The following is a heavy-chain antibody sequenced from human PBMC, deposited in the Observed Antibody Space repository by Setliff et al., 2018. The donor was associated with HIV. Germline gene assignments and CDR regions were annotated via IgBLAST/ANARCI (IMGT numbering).Heavy chain of an antibody. V-gene: IGHV1-69*13. CDR2: ILPIFHTT. D-gene: IGHD5-12*01. CDR1: GDIFSSYA. Sequence: GASVKVSCKASGDIFSSYAISWVRQAPGQGLEWMGGILPIFHTTKYAQKFQDRVTITADESTTTVYMEVRSLKSEDTALYYCARGPLYGYDRGYFDYWGQGTLVTVSS. CDR3: ARGPLYGYDRGYFDY. J-gene: IGHJ4*02.